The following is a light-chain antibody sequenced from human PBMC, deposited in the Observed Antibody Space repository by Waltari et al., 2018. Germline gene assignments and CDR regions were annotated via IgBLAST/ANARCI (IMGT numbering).Light chain of an antibody. Sequence: DVVMTQSPLSLPVTLGQPAPISCRSSQSLVHSAVNTYVNRFQQRPGQSPRRLIYRVSNRDSAVPDRFSGSVSGTDFTLKISWVEAEDIGIYYCMLGIHWPLTFGQGTRVESK. J-gene: IGKJ1*01. CDR3: MLGIHWPLT. CDR2: RVS. CDR1: QSLVHSAVNTY. V-gene: IGKV2-30*02.